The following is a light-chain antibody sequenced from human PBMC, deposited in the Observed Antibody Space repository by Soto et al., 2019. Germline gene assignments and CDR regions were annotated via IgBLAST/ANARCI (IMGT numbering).Light chain of an antibody. Sequence: EIVLTQSPGTLSLSPGERATLSCRASQSVSGTYLAWYQQKLGQAPRLLIYGASSRATGIPDRFSGSGSGTALTLTISRLEPEDFAVYYCQHYGSSPWTFGQGTKVEIK. CDR1: QSVSGTY. CDR2: GAS. CDR3: QHYGSSPWT. J-gene: IGKJ1*01. V-gene: IGKV3-20*01.